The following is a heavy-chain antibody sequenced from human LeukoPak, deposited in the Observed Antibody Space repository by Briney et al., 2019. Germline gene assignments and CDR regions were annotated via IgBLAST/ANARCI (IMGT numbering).Heavy chain of an antibody. J-gene: IGHJ4*02. V-gene: IGHV3-23*01. CDR3: AKAYYYDSSGYYVFDY. D-gene: IGHD3-22*01. CDR2: LSGSGGST. CDR1: GFTFSSYA. Sequence: PGGSLRLSCAASGFTFSSYAMSWVRQAPGKGLEWVSALSGSGGSTYYADSVKGRFTISRDNSKNTLYLQMNSLRAEDTAVYYCAKAYYYDSSGYYVFDYWGQGTLVTVSS.